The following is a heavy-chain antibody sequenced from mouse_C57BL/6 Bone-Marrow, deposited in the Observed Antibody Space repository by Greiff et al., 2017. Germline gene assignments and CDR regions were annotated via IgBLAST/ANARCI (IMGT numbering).Heavy chain of an antibody. CDR2: ISNGGGST. CDR3: ARPIYYGSSWGFDV. J-gene: IGHJ1*03. CDR1: GFTFSDYY. D-gene: IGHD1-1*01. Sequence: EVKVEESGGGLVQPGGSLKLSCAASGFTFSDYYMYWVRQTPEKRLEWVAYISNGGGSTYYPDTVKGRFTISRDNAKNTLYLQMSRLKSEDTAMYYCARPIYYGSSWGFDVWGTGTTVTVSS. V-gene: IGHV5-12*01.